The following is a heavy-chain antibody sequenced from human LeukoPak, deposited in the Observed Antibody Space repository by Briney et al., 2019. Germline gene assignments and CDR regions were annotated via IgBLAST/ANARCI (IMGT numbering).Heavy chain of an antibody. CDR3: ARHLATTVTRGYSCHPMDV. Sequence: SETLSLTCAVYGGSFSGYYWSWIRQPPGKGLEWIGEINHSGSTNYNPSLKSRVTISVDTSKNQFSLKLNSVTAADTAVYYCARHLATTVTRGYSCHPMDVWGKGTTVSVSS. V-gene: IGHV4-34*01. D-gene: IGHD4-17*01. J-gene: IGHJ6*03. CDR1: GGSFSGYY. CDR2: INHSGST.